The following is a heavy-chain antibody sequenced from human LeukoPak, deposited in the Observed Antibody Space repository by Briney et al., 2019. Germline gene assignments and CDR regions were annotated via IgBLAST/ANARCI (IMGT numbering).Heavy chain of an antibody. J-gene: IGHJ4*02. Sequence: PSETLSLTCTVSGGSISSGGYYWSWIRQPPGKGLEWIGFIYYSGTANYNPSLKSRVTISVDTSKNQFSLKLTSVTAADTAVYYCARVNTEGSADYWGQGTLVTVSS. CDR1: GGSISSGGYY. CDR3: ARVNTEGSADY. D-gene: IGHD6-19*01. V-gene: IGHV4-61*08. CDR2: IYYSGTA.